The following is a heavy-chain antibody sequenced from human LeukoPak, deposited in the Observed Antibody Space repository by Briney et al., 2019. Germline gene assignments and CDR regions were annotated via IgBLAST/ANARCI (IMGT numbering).Heavy chain of an antibody. D-gene: IGHD3-22*01. Sequence: SETLSLTCAVYGGSFSGYFWSWIRQPAGKGLEWIGRLYTSGSTNYNPSLKSRLTMSADTSKNQFSLNLRSVTAADTAIYYCARDRVDSSGYYYYYGIDVWGQGTAVTVSS. V-gene: IGHV4-4*07. CDR1: GGSFSGYF. CDR3: ARDRVDSSGYYYYYGIDV. CDR2: LYTSGST. J-gene: IGHJ6*02.